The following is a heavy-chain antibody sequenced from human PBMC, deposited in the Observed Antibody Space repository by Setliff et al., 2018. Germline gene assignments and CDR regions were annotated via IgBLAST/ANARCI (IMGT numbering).Heavy chain of an antibody. J-gene: IGHJ4*02. CDR2: ISAYNGNT. CDR1: GYTFSNYG. D-gene: IGHD4-17*01. Sequence: GASVKVSCKASGYTFSNYGISWVRQAPGQGLEWVGWISAYNGNTNYAQKLQGRVTMTTDTSTSTAYMELRSLRSDDTAVYYCARVRGDYGDQEFDYWGQGTLVTVSS. V-gene: IGHV1-18*01. CDR3: ARVRGDYGDQEFDY.